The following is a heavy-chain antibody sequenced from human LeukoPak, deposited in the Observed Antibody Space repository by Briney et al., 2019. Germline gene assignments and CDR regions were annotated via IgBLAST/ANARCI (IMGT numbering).Heavy chain of an antibody. CDR3: ARSGEYCSGGSCYDWFDP. CDR1: GFTFSNAW. CDR2: IKQDGSEK. D-gene: IGHD2-15*01. Sequence: GGSLRLSCAASGFTFSNAWMSWVRQAPGKGLEWVANIKQDGSEKYYVDSVKGRFTISRGNAKNSLYLQMNSLRAEDTAVYYCARSGEYCSGGSCYDWFDPWGQGTLVTVSS. J-gene: IGHJ5*02. V-gene: IGHV3-7*01.